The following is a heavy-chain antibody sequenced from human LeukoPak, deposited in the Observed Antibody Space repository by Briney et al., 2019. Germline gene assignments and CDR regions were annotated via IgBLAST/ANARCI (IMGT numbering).Heavy chain of an antibody. D-gene: IGHD3-22*01. V-gene: IGHV3-30-3*01. CDR1: GFTFSSYA. CDR3: ARDLFSTGYYDSSGYYGGAY. CDR2: ISYDGSNK. Sequence: GALRLSCAASGFTFSSYAMHWVRQAPGKGLEWVAVISYDGSNKYYADSVKGRFTISRDNSKNTLYLQMNSLRAEDTAVYYCARDLFSTGYYDSSGYYGGAYWGQGTLVTVSS. J-gene: IGHJ4*02.